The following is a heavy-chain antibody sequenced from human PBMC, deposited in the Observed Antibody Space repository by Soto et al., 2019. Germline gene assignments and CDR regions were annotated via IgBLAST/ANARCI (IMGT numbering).Heavy chain of an antibody. Sequence: QVQLVQSGAEVKKPGASVKVSCKASGYTFASYTLHWVRQAPGQRFEWLGWISAGNGNTKSSQKFQDRVTFDRNTSASTVSMELNSLRAEDTAIYYFARVSMAPHTAIFYYESWGQGSLVTVSS. CDR1: GYTFASYT. V-gene: IGHV1-3*01. CDR3: ARVSMAPHTAIFYYES. CDR2: ISAGNGNT. D-gene: IGHD3-3*01. J-gene: IGHJ4*02.